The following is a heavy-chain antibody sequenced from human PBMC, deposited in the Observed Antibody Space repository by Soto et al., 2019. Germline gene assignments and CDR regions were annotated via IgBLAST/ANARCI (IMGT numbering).Heavy chain of an antibody. CDR1: GFTFSRYD. D-gene: IGHD2-2*01. Sequence: EVQLAESGGGLVQPGGSLRLSCAASGFTFSRYDMNWVRQAPGRGLEWISFIRENGDMKIYADSVKGRFTIYRDNAKNSLHLQMNNLRVEDTAVYFCVRDVTNSSSWYFDLWGRGSLVTVSS. J-gene: IGHJ2*01. V-gene: IGHV3-48*03. CDR2: IRENGDMK. CDR3: VRDVTNSSSWYFDL.